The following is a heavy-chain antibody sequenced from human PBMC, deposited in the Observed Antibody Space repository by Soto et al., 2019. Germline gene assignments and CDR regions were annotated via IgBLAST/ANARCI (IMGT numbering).Heavy chain of an antibody. CDR2: MFYTGTT. CDR3: ARVVRFCSSPSCGGRNWFVA. D-gene: IGHD2-2*01. J-gene: IGHJ5*02. V-gene: IGHV4-30-4*01. CDR1: GGSISSGDYY. Sequence: PSETLSLTCSVSGGSISSGDYYWSWIRQPRGKGLEWIGYMFYTGTTYYNPSLKIRVAISVHTSKNKFSLKLRSVTAADTAVYHCARVVRFCSSPSCGGRNWFVAWGQGTLVTVSS.